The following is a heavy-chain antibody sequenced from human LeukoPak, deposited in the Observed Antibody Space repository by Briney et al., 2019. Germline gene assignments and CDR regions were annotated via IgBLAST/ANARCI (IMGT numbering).Heavy chain of an antibody. J-gene: IGHJ4*02. Sequence: GGSLRPSCAASGFTFSSYAMHWVRQAPGKGLEWVAVISYDGSNKYYADSVKGRFTISRDNSRNTLYLQMNSLKTEDTAVYYCARAPTWIQLWFFDYWGQGTLVTVSS. CDR3: ARAPTWIQLWFFDY. V-gene: IGHV3-30*01. D-gene: IGHD5-18*01. CDR1: GFTFSSYA. CDR2: ISYDGSNK.